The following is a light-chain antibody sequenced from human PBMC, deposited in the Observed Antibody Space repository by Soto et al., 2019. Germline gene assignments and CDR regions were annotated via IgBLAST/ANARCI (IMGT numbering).Light chain of an antibody. CDR1: QSLVHSDGIAY. CDR2: KVS. CDR3: MQPLQTPTT. J-gene: IGKJ1*01. Sequence: DVLMTHSPLSLPDTLVHPASISCSSNQSLVHSDGIAYFSWFQQRQGRAPRRLIYKVSNRDSGVQDRFSGSGSGTDFALKISRVEAEDVAVYYCMQPLQTPTTFGHGTTV. V-gene: IGKV2-30*02.